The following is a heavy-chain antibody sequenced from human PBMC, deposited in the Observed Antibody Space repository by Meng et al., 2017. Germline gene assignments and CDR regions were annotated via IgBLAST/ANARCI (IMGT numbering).Heavy chain of an antibody. V-gene: IGHV1-2*06. Sequence: QGRIVQSGAKVKTPGASVKGSCKASGYTFTGYYMHWGRQAPGQGLEWMGRINPNSGGTNYAQKFQGRVTMTRDTSISTAYMELSRLRSDDTAVYYCARDKTSVRYSSGWAHYWGQGTLVTVSS. CDR3: ARDKTSVRYSSGWAHY. CDR2: INPNSGGT. D-gene: IGHD6-19*01. J-gene: IGHJ4*02. CDR1: GYTFTGYY.